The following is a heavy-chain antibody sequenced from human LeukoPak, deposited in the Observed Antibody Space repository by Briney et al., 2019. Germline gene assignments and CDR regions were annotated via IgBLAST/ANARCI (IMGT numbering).Heavy chain of an antibody. CDR2: IGPNGGDA. CDR1: GFSFSNFA. CDR3: ARDRVGATDYFDY. J-gene: IGHJ4*02. Sequence: GGSLRLSCSASGFSFSNFAMNWFRQAPGKGLEYVSVIGPNGGDAYYADSVRGRFTISRDNSKNTLYLQMSSLRVEDTAVYYCARDRVGATDYFDYWGQGTLVTVSS. D-gene: IGHD1-26*01. V-gene: IGHV3-64D*06.